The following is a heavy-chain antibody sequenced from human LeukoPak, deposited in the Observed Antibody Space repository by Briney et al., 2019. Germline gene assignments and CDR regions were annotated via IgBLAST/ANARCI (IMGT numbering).Heavy chain of an antibody. V-gene: IGHV1-69*13. J-gene: IGHJ6*03. Sequence: ASVKVSCKASGGTFSSYAISWVRQAPGQGLEWMGGIIPIFGTANYAQEFQGRVTITADESTSTAYMELSSLRSEDTAVYYCAGRTLQNDYYYYYYMDVWGKGTTVTISS. CDR1: GGTFSSYA. CDR3: AGRTLQNDYYYYYYMDV. CDR2: IIPIFGTA. D-gene: IGHD4-11*01.